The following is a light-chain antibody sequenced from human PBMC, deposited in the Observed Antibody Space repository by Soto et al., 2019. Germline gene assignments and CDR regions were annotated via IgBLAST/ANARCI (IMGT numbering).Light chain of an antibody. V-gene: IGKV3-20*01. CDR3: QQYGSSSRT. J-gene: IGKJ1*01. CDR1: QSVSNY. CDR2: DAS. Sequence: EIVLTQSPATVSLSPGERATLSCRASQSVSNYLAWYQQKPGQAPRLLIYDASKRATGIPDRFSGSGSGTDFTLTISRLEHEDFAVYYCQQYGSSSRTFGQGTKVDIK.